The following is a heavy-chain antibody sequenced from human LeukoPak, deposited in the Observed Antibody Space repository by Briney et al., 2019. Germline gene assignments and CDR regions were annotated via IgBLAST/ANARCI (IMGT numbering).Heavy chain of an antibody. Sequence: SETLSLTCAVYGRSFSGYYWSWIRQPPGKGLEWIGEINHSGSTNYNPSLKSRVTISVDTSKNQFSLKLSSVTAADTAVYYCARGRFYYGSGSYYGVIGAYYFDYWGQGTLVTVSS. V-gene: IGHV4-34*01. J-gene: IGHJ4*02. CDR2: INHSGST. CDR1: GRSFSGYY. D-gene: IGHD3-10*01. CDR3: ARGRFYYGSGSYYGVIGAYYFDY.